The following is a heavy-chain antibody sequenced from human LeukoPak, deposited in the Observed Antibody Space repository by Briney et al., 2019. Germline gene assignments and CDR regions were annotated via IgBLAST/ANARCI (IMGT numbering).Heavy chain of an antibody. CDR2: IYSTGTT. J-gene: IGHJ4*02. CDR1: GASISSGNYY. CDR3: AREAVSTGYYDGPSY. D-gene: IGHD3-9*01. V-gene: IGHV4-61*02. Sequence: SETLSLTCTVSGASISSGNYYWVWIRQPAGKGLEWIGRIYSTGTTNYNPSLKSRVTISVDTSKNQFSLRLSSVTAADTAVYYCAREAVSTGYYDGPSYWGQGTLVTVSS.